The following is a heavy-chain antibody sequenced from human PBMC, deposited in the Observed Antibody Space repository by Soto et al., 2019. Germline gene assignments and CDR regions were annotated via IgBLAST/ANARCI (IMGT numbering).Heavy chain of an antibody. J-gene: IGHJ4*02. CDR2: FDREDGET. CDR1: GYFLTALS. V-gene: IGHV1-24*01. Sequence: GASVKVSCKVSGYFLTALSIHWVRQAPGKGLEWMGGFDREDGETIYAQKFQGRVTMTEDTSTDSAYMELSSLTSEDTAIYYCAHGEGIVKSIVYFDSWGQGTQVTVSS. CDR3: AHGEGIVKSIVYFDS. D-gene: IGHD1-26*01.